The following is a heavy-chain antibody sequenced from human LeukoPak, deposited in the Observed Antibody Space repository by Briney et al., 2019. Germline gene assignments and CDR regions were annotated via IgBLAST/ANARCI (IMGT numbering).Heavy chain of an antibody. CDR2: IYYSGST. D-gene: IGHD6-19*01. V-gene: IGHV4-39*02. CDR1: GGSISSGSYY. CDR3: ARDAVAGTKAGAFDI. Sequence: PSETLSLTCTVSGGSISSGSYYWGWIRQPPGKGLEWIGSIYYSGSTYYNPSLKSRVTISVDTSKNHFSLKLTSVTAADTAVYYCARDAVAGTKAGAFDIWGQGTMVTVSS. J-gene: IGHJ3*02.